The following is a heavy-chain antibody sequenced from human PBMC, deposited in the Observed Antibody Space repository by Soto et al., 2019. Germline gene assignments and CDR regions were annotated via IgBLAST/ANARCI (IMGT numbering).Heavy chain of an antibody. D-gene: IGHD2-2*01. V-gene: IGHV4-59*01. Sequence: SETLSLTCTVSGDSFSIYYWTWIRQSPGKGLEWIGYVSYGGSTTYNPSLKSRVTISMDTSKTQFSVNLNSVTTADTAVYYCARGGHQPIDDWGQGTLVTVSS. CDR1: GDSFSIYY. CDR2: VSYGGST. CDR3: ARGGHQPIDD. J-gene: IGHJ4*02.